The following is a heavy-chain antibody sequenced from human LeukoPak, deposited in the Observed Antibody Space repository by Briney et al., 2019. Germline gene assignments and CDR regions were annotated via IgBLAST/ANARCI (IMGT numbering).Heavy chain of an antibody. D-gene: IGHD2-2*01. CDR3: ARSGIVVVPAESMGFDP. Sequence: PSETLSLTCAVYGGSFSGYYWSWIRQPPGKGLEWIGEINHSGSTNYNPSLKSRVTISVDTSKNQFSLKLSSVTAADTAVYYCARSGIVVVPAESMGFDPWGQGTLVTVSS. CDR2: INHSGST. J-gene: IGHJ5*02. CDR1: GGSFSGYY. V-gene: IGHV4-34*01.